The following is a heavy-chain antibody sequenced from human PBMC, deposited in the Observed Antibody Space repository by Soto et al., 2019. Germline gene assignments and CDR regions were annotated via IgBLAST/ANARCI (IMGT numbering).Heavy chain of an antibody. J-gene: IGHJ4*02. CDR3: ASVRAYGDYDSALDY. Sequence: GASVKVSCKASGGTFSSYAISWVRQAPGQGLEWMGGIIPIFGTANYAQKFQGRVTITADESTSTAYMELSSLRSEDTAVYYCASVRAYGDYDSALDYWGQGTLVTVS. CDR2: IIPIFGTA. CDR1: GGTFSSYA. V-gene: IGHV1-69*13. D-gene: IGHD4-17*01.